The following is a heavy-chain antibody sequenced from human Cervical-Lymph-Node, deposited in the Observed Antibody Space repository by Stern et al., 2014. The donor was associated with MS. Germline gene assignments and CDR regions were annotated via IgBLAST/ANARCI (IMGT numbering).Heavy chain of an antibody. J-gene: IGHJ6*02. V-gene: IGHV1-46*03. D-gene: IGHD5-12*01. Sequence: VQLLQSGAEVTKPGASVKVSCKASGYTFTSYYMHWVRQAAGQGLEWMGIINPSGGSTSYAQKFQGRVTMTRDTSTSTVYMELSSLRSEDTAVYYCARDPNIVATITTYYFYYGMDVWGQGTTVTVSS. CDR1: GYTFTSYY. CDR2: INPSGGST. CDR3: ARDPNIVATITTYYFYYGMDV.